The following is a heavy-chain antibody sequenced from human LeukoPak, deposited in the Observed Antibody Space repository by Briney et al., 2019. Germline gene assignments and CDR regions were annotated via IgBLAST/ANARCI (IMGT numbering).Heavy chain of an antibody. CDR3: AKQSYARSLGE. J-gene: IGHJ4*02. D-gene: IGHD2-8*01. CDR2: TNSGGTST. Sequence: GGSLRLSCATSGFPFSDFSMSWVRQAPGKGLEWISTTNSGGTSTYYAESVKGRFTISRDNSNNTLYLQMSSLRVEDTAVYYCAKQSYARSLGEGGPGTLVSVSS. CDR1: GFPFSDFS. V-gene: IGHV3-23*01.